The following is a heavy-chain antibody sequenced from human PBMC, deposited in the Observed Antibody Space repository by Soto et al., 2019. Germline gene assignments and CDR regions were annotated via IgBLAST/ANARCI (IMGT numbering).Heavy chain of an antibody. Sequence: LRLSCTASEFTFSNYAMIWVRQAPLKGLEWVSAISASGAATYYVDSVKGRFTISRDNSKNTLYVQMNSLRAEDTGVYYCARCAVLSTTSGGWCNWFDPWGQGTLVTVSS. D-gene: IGHD2-21*01. CDR1: EFTFSNYA. CDR3: ARCAVLSTTSGGWCNWFDP. V-gene: IGHV3-23*01. J-gene: IGHJ5*02. CDR2: ISASGAAT.